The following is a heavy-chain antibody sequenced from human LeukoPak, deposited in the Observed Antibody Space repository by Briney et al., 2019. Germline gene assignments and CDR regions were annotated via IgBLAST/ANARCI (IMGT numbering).Heavy chain of an antibody. V-gene: IGHV1-24*01. CDR3: ATDIRQDNWNYGNYFDY. CDR1: GYTLTELS. D-gene: IGHD1-7*01. Sequence: ASVKLSCKVSGYTLTELSMHWVRQAPGKGLEWMGGFDPEDGETIYAQKFQGRVTMTEDTSADTAYMELSSLRSDDTAVYYCATDIRQDNWNYGNYFDYWGQGTLVTVSS. CDR2: FDPEDGET. J-gene: IGHJ4*02.